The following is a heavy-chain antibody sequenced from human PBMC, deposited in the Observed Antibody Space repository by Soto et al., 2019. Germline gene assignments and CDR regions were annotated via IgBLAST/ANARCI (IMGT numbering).Heavy chain of an antibody. CDR3: ARSPANWDGEFDF. V-gene: IGHV4-39*01. J-gene: IGHJ4*02. D-gene: IGHD7-27*01. CDR2: VYYSGTT. Sequence: PSETLSLTCTVSGGSISSSSYYWVWIRQPPGRGLEWIGDVYYSGTTHYNPSLKSRVTISIDTSKNQFSLRLSSVTAADTAVFYCARSPANWDGEFDFWGQGILVTLSS. CDR1: GGSISSSSYY.